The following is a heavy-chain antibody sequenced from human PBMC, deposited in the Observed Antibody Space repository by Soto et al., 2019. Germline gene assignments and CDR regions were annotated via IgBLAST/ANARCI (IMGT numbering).Heavy chain of an antibody. CDR3: ARAPRGLLGYCSGGSCYSAWFDP. D-gene: IGHD2-15*01. V-gene: IGHV1-69*13. CDR2: IIPIFGTA. CDR1: GGTFSSYA. Sequence: SVKVSCKAFGGTFSSYAISWVRQAPGQGLEWMGGIIPIFGTANYAQKFQGRVTITADESTSTAYMELSSLRSEDTAVYYCARAPRGLLGYCSGGSCYSAWFDPWSQ. J-gene: IGHJ5*02.